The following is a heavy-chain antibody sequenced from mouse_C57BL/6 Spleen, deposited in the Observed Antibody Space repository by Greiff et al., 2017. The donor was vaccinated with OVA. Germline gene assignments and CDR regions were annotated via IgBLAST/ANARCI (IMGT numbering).Heavy chain of an antibody. Sequence: EVKLVESGGGLVKPGGSLKLSCAASGFTFSDYGMHWVRQAPEKGLEWVAYISSGSSTIYYADTVKGRFTISRDNAKNTLFLQMTSLRSEDTAMYYCAILYDGYSYFDVWGTGTTVTVSS. CDR1: GFTFSDYG. CDR2: ISSGSSTI. J-gene: IGHJ1*03. D-gene: IGHD2-3*01. V-gene: IGHV5-17*01. CDR3: AILYDGYSYFDV.